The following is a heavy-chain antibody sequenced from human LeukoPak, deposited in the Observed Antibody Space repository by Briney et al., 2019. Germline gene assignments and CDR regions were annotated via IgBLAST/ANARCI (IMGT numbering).Heavy chain of an antibody. V-gene: IGHV3-23*01. CDR2: ISGSGGST. CDR3: AKGGGYSYGPFDY. D-gene: IGHD5-18*01. CDR1: GFTFSSYA. Sequence: SGGSLRLSCAASGFTFSSYAMSWVRQAPGKGLEWVSAISGSGGSTYYADSVKGRFTISRDNSKNTLYPQMNSLRAEDTAVYYCAKGGGYSYGPFDYWGQGTLVTVSS. J-gene: IGHJ4*02.